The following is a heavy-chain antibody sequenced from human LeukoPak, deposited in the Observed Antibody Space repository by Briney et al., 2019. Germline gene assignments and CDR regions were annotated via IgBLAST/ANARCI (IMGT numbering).Heavy chain of an antibody. V-gene: IGHV4-39*01. CDR3: ARAISTRFIVVVPASDAFDI. Sequence: SETLSLTCTVSGGSISSSSYYWGWIRQPPGKGLEWIGSIYYSGSTYYNPSLKSRVTISVDTSKNQFSLKLSSVTAADTAVYYCARAISTRFIVVVPASDAFDIWGQGTMVTVSS. J-gene: IGHJ3*02. CDR2: IYYSGST. D-gene: IGHD2-2*01. CDR1: GGSISSSSYY.